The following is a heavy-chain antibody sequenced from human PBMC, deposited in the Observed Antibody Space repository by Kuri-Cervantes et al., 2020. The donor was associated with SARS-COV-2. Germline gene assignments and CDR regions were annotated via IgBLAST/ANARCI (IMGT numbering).Heavy chain of an antibody. Sequence: ESLKISCAASGFTFSSYAMSWVRQAPGKGLEWIGEINHSGSTNYNPSLKSRVTVSVDTSKNQFSLKLSSVTAADTAVYYCARHRGSGYGPPDYWGQGTLVTVSS. CDR1: GFTFSSYA. J-gene: IGHJ4*02. CDR3: ARHRGSGYGPPDY. CDR2: INHSGST. D-gene: IGHD5-12*01. V-gene: IGHV4-34*01.